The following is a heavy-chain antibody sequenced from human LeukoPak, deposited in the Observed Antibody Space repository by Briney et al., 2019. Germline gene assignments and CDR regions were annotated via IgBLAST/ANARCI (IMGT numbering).Heavy chain of an antibody. J-gene: IGHJ5*02. CDR3: ARAVAAAGTTLNWFDP. CDR2: IIPIFGTA. Sequence: ASVKVSCKASGGTFSSYAISWVRQAPGQGLEWMGGIIPIFGTANYAQKFQGRVTITADESTSTAYMELSSLRSGDTAVYYCARAVAAAGTTLNWFDPWGQGTLVTVSS. D-gene: IGHD6-13*01. V-gene: IGHV1-69*01. CDR1: GGTFSSYA.